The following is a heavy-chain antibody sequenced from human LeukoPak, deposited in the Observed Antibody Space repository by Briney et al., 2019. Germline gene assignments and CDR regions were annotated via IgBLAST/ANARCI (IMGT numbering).Heavy chain of an antibody. CDR1: GFSLSASGAG. CDR2: IYWDDDK. D-gene: IGHD3-10*01. J-gene: IGHJ4*02. CDR3: AHMSTMVRGVTCYFNY. Sequence: SGPTLVNPTQTLTLTCTFSGFSLSASGAGVGWIRQPPGKALEWLALIYWDDDKRYSPSLKSRLTITKDTSKNQVVLTMTNMDPVDTATYYCAHMSTMVRGVTCYFNYWGQGTLVTVSS. V-gene: IGHV2-5*02.